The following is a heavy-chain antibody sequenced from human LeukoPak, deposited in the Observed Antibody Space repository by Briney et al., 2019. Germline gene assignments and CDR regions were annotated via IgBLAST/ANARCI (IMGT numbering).Heavy chain of an antibody. J-gene: IGHJ4*02. Sequence: SETLSLTCTVSGGSISSYYWSWIRQPPGKGPEWIGYIYYRGSTNYNPSLKSRVTISVDTSKNQFSLKLSSVTAADTAVYYCARTGQGTQDYWGQGTLVTVSS. CDR1: GGSISSYY. CDR3: ARTGQGTQDY. CDR2: IYYRGST. D-gene: IGHD1-1*01. V-gene: IGHV4-59*01.